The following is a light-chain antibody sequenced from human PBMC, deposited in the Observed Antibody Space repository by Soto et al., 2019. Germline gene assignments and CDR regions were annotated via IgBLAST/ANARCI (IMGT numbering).Light chain of an antibody. CDR2: DNN. J-gene: IGLJ2*01. CDR1: SSNIGNNY. Sequence: QSVLTQPPSVSAAPGQKVTSSCSGSSSNIGNNYVSWYQQLPETAPKLLIYDNNKRPSGIPDRFSGSKSGTSATLGITGLQTGDEADYYCGTWDSSLSATVVFGGGTKLTVL. CDR3: GTWDSSLSATVV. V-gene: IGLV1-51*01.